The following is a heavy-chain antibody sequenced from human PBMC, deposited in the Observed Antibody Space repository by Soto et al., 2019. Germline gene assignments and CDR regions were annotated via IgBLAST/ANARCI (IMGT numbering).Heavy chain of an antibody. CDR1: GYTFTNYV. D-gene: IGHD1-26*01. CDR3: ARDAGSESHLAY. Sequence: QVQLVQSGGEVKKPGASVKVSCKPSGYTFTNYVISWVRQAPGQGLEWMGWISPFNGHTKYAQKFQGRVTLTTDTSTSTAYMELRSLIYDDTAVYYCARDAGSESHLAYWGQGTLVTVSS. CDR2: ISPFNGHT. J-gene: IGHJ4*02. V-gene: IGHV1-18*01.